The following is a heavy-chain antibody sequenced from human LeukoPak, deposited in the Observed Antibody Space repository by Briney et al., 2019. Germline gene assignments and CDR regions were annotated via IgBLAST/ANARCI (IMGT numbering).Heavy chain of an antibody. V-gene: IGHV4-4*08. J-gene: IGHJ4*02. CDR2: IYTSGST. D-gene: IGHD2-2*01. CDR1: GGSISSYY. Sequence: SETLSLTCTVSGGSISSYYWSWIRQPPGKGLEWIGYIYTSGSTNYNPSLKSRVTMSVDTSKNQFSLKLSSVTAADTAVYYCARARVVPAANDYFDYWGQGTLVTVSS. CDR3: ARARVVPAANDYFDY.